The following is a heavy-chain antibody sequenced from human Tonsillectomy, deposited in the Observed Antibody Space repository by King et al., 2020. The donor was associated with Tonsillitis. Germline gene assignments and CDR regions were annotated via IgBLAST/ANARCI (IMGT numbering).Heavy chain of an antibody. CDR2: ISASGGST. CDR1: GFTFSSYV. CDR3: AKAVLRWFGESFSPLDYYYYGMDV. Sequence: EVQLVESGGGLVQPGGSLRLSCAASGFTFSSYVMSWVRQAPGKGLEWVSGISASGGSTYYADSVKGRFTISRDNSKNTLYLQMNSLRVEDTAVYYCAKAVLRWFGESFSPLDYYYYGMDVWGQGTTVTVSS. J-gene: IGHJ6*02. V-gene: IGHV3-23*04. D-gene: IGHD3-10*01.